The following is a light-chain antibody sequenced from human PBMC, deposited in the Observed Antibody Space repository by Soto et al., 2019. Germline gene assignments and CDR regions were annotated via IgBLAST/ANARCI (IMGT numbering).Light chain of an antibody. CDR2: GGS. CDR1: HNIFNY. Sequence: DIPLTQSPSSLSASVGDRVTIACQASHNIFNYLNWYQFKPGKAPKVLIFGGSNLETGVPSRFSGSGSGTAYSLTINSLQPEDVATYYCQHYDSLPFTFGGGIKV. J-gene: IGKJ4*01. CDR3: QHYDSLPFT. V-gene: IGKV1-33*01.